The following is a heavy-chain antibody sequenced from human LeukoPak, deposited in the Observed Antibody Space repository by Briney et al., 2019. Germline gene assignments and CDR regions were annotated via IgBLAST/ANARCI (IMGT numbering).Heavy chain of an antibody. CDR1: GGSISSHYY. CDR3: ARDSGTTGEVKFDP. CDR2: IYSSGNS. D-gene: IGHD3-10*01. Sequence: PSETLSLTCTVSGGSISSHYYWNWFRQPAGKGLEWIGRIYSSGNSYYNASLQSRVTMSVDTSKNQFSLRLSSVTAADTAVYYCARDSGTTGEVKFDPWGQGTLVTVSS. J-gene: IGHJ5*02. V-gene: IGHV4-4*07.